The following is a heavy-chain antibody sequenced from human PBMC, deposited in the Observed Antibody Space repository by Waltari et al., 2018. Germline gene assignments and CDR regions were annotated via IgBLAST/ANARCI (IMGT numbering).Heavy chain of an antibody. D-gene: IGHD3-9*01. Sequence: EVQLEESGGGVVQPGGSLRLSCAASGFTFDDFARKGGRQAPGKGLEWVSLITWDGRSTYADSVKGRFAISRDNGKDFLYLQMNSLRPEDTALYYCVKEAAGYDSLIANGLDVWGQGTTVTVSS. V-gene: IGHV3-43D*04. J-gene: IGHJ6*02. CDR1: GFTFDDFA. CDR2: ITWDGRST. CDR3: VKEAAGYDSLIANGLDV.